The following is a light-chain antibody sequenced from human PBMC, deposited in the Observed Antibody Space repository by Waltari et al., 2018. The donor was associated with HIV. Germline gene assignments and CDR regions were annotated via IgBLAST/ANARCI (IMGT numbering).Light chain of an antibody. V-gene: IGLV2-14*01. CDR1: SSDVASYNY. CDR3: SSYTSSRTLLV. J-gene: IGLJ1*01. Sequence: QSALTQPASVSGSPGQSITISCTGTSSDVASYNYVSWYQLHPGKAPKLMIYEVSNRPSGVSNRFSGSKSGNTASLTISGLQAEDEADYYCSSYTSSRTLLVFGTGTKVTVL. CDR2: EVS.